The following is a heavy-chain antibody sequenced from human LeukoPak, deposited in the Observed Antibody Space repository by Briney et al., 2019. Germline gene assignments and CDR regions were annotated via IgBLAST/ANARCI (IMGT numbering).Heavy chain of an antibody. Sequence: GGSLQISCWASGCSFNSYWIGWVRRMPGKGLVGLVFIYPGDSDTRYSPSVQGQVTISADKSISTAYLQWSSLKASDTAMYYCARVPTYYYDSSGYLFDYWGQGTLVTVSS. CDR1: GCSFNSYW. CDR3: ARVPTYYYDSSGYLFDY. D-gene: IGHD3-22*01. CDR2: IYPGDSDT. V-gene: IGHV5-51*01. J-gene: IGHJ4*02.